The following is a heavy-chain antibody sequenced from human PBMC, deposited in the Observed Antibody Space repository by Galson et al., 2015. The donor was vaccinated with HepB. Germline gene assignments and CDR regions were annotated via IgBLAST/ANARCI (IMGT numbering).Heavy chain of an antibody. V-gene: IGHV1-69*02. D-gene: IGHD6-13*01. CDR2: IIPILGIA. CDR3: ARVVSSWYHWFDP. Sequence: PVKVSGKAAGGTFSSYTISWGRQAPGQGLEWMGRIIPILGIANYAQKFQGRVTITADKSTSTAYMELSSLRSEDTAVYYCARVVSSWYHWFDPWGPGTLVTVSS. J-gene: IGHJ5*02. CDR1: GGTFSSYT.